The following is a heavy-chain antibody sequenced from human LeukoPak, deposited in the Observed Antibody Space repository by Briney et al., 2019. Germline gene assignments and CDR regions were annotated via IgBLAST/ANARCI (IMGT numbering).Heavy chain of an antibody. CDR3: AGGDSSGYYPIDY. CDR2: ISSSGSTR. Sequence: PGGSLRLSCAASGFTFSNYEMNWVRQAPGKGLEWVSYISSSGSTRYYADSVKGRFTISRDNAKNSLYLQMNSLRAEDTAVYYCAGGDSSGYYPIDYWGQGTLVTVSS. V-gene: IGHV3-48*03. J-gene: IGHJ4*02. CDR1: GFTFSNYE. D-gene: IGHD3-22*01.